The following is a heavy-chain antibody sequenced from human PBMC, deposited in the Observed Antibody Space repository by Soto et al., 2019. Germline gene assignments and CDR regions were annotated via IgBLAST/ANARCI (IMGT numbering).Heavy chain of an antibody. Sequence: ASVKVSFKASGYTFTSYGISWVRQAPGQGLEWMGWISAYNGNTNYAQKLQGRVTMTTDTSTSTAYMELRSLRSDDTAVYYCARDLYSSSWYPYYYYYGMEVWGQGTTVTVSS. CDR1: GYTFTSYG. V-gene: IGHV1-18*01. D-gene: IGHD6-13*01. CDR3: ARDLYSSSWYPYYYYYGMEV. J-gene: IGHJ6*02. CDR2: ISAYNGNT.